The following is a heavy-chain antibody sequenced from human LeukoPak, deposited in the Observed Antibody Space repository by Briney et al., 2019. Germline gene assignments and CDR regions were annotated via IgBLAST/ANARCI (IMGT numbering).Heavy chain of an antibody. CDR1: GGSINNYY. CDR2: IYYSGST. V-gene: IGHV4-59*01. J-gene: IGHJ4*02. CDR3: ARLVPAAMSVPNFDY. D-gene: IGHD2-2*01. Sequence: SETLSLTCTISGGSINNYYWSWIRQPPGKGLEWIGYIYYSGSTNYNPSLKSRVTISVDTSKNQFSLKLSSVTAADTAVYYCARLVPAAMSVPNFDYWGQGTLVTVSS.